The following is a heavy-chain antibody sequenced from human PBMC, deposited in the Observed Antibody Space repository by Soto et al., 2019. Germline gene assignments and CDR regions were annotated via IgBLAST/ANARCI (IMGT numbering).Heavy chain of an antibody. D-gene: IGHD2-15*01. CDR3: ARELRYCSGGSPCAFDI. V-gene: IGHV3-13*01. CDR2: IGTAGDT. Sequence: PGGSLRLSCAASGFTFSSYDMHWVRQATGKGLEWVSAIGTAGDTYYPGSVKGRFTISRENAKNSLYLQMNSLRAEDTAVYYCARELRYCSGGSPCAFDIWGQGTMVTVSS. J-gene: IGHJ3*02. CDR1: GFTFSSYD.